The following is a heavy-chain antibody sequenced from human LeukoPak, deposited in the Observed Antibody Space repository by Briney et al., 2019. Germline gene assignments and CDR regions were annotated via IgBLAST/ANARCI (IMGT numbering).Heavy chain of an antibody. V-gene: IGHV1-2*02. CDR1: GYTFTGYY. Sequence: ASVKVSCKASGYTFTGYYMHWVRQAPGQGLEWMGWINPNSGGTNYVQKFQGRVTMTRDTSISTAYMELSSLRSEDTAVYYCARGGRGSELDYWGQGTLVTVSS. CDR3: ARGGRGSELDY. D-gene: IGHD6-19*01. J-gene: IGHJ4*02. CDR2: INPNSGGT.